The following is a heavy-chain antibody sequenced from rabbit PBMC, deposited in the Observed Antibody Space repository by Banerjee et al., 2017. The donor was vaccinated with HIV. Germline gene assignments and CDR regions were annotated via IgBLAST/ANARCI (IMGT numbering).Heavy chain of an antibody. Sequence: QSLGESGGDLVKPGASLTLTCTASGFTISSSYWICWVRQAPGKGLESIACIWTGDGSTYYASWAKGRFTISKTSSTTVTLQVTSLTAADTATYFCARAPYAGWPDYNWSYFKLWGQGTLVTVS. D-gene: IGHD4-2*01. CDR2: IWTGDGST. CDR3: ARAPYAGWPDYNWSYFKL. J-gene: IGHJ4*01. V-gene: IGHV1S40*01. CDR1: GFTISSSYW.